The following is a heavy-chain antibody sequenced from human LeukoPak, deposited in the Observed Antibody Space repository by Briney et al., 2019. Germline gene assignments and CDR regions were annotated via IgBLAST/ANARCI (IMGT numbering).Heavy chain of an antibody. D-gene: IGHD6-13*01. CDR2: IGWNSKKI. Sequence: GRSLRLSCAASGFTFDDCAMHWVRQAPGKGLEWVSGIGWNSKKIDYADSVRGRFTISRDNARNSLYLQMNSLRPEDSAVYYCAKDSGAAAVLGVQHWGQGTLVTVSS. J-gene: IGHJ1*01. V-gene: IGHV3-9*01. CDR1: GFTFDDCA. CDR3: AKDSGAAAVLGVQH.